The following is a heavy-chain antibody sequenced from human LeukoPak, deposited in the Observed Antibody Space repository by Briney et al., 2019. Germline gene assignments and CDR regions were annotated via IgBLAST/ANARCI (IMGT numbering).Heavy chain of an antibody. J-gene: IGHJ4*02. Sequence: GASVKVSCKASGYTFTSYGISWVRQAPGQGLEWMGWISAYSGNTNYAQKLQGRVTMTTDTSTNTAYMELRSLRSDDTAVYYCARRRYYYDSSGYTGYYFDYWGQGTLVTVSS. CDR1: GYTFTSYG. D-gene: IGHD3-22*01. CDR2: ISAYSGNT. CDR3: ARRRYYYDSSGYTGYYFDY. V-gene: IGHV1-18*01.